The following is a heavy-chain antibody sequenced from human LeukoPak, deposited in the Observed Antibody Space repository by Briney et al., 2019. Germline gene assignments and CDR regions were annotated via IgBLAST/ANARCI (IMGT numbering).Heavy chain of an antibody. J-gene: IGHJ3*02. CDR3: ARALSPGAFDI. D-gene: IGHD2/OR15-2a*01. Sequence: GGSLRLSCVASGFTFSSYSMNWVRQAPGKGLEWVSSISSSSSYIYYADSVKGRFTISRDNAKNSLYLQMNSLRAEDTAVYYCARALSPGAFDIWGQGTMVTVSS. CDR1: GFTFSSYS. V-gene: IGHV3-21*01. CDR2: ISSSSSYI.